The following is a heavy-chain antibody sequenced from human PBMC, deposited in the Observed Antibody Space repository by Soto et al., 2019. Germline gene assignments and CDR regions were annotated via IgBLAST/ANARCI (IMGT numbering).Heavy chain of an antibody. CDR3: ASGTPPTYYDFWSGYYFSWFDP. D-gene: IGHD3-3*01. J-gene: IGHJ5*02. CDR2: INHSGST. Sequence: SETLSLTCAVYGGSFSGYYWSWIRQPPGKGLEWIGEINHSGSTNYNPSLKSRVTISVDTSKNQFSLKLSSVTAADTAVYYCASGTPPTYYDFWSGYYFSWFDPWGQGTLVTVSS. CDR1: GGSFSGYY. V-gene: IGHV4-34*01.